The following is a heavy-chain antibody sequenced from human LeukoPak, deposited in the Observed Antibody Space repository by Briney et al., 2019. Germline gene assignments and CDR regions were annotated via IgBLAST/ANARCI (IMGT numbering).Heavy chain of an antibody. Sequence: ASVKVSCKASGYTFTSYGISWVRQATGQGLEWMGWMNPNSGNTGYAQKFQGRVTMTRNTSISTAYMELSSLRSEDTAVYYCAREGIAAAGSDFDYWGQGTLVTVSS. J-gene: IGHJ4*02. CDR3: AREGIAAAGSDFDY. D-gene: IGHD6-13*01. CDR2: MNPNSGNT. CDR1: GYTFTSYG. V-gene: IGHV1-8*02.